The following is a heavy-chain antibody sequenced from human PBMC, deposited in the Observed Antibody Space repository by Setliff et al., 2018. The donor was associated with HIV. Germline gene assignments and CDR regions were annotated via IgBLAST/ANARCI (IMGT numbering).Heavy chain of an antibody. V-gene: IGHV3-66*01. Sequence: GGSLRLSCAASGFNVNNKYMSWVRQAPGKGLEWVSIIYSDDYTKYADSLKGRFTISRDTSKNTLYLQMNSLRAEDTAVYYCVRDHRPSNNNWHHWFDPWGQGTLVTVSS. CDR3: VRDHRPSNNNWHHWFDP. CDR2: IYSDDYT. CDR1: GFNVNNKY. J-gene: IGHJ5*02. D-gene: IGHD1-1*01.